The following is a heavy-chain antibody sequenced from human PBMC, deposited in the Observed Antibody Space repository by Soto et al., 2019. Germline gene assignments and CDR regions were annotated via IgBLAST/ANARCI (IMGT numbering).Heavy chain of an antibody. J-gene: IGHJ6*02. V-gene: IGHV3-30*18. CDR2: VSYDGNHK. D-gene: IGHD6-13*01. Sequence: QVQLVESGGGVIQPGTSLRLSCGASGFTFRSFGMYWVRQAPGKGLEWVAVVSYDGNHKYYADSVKGRFTVSRDNAKNMLYLQMNSLRGEDTAVYYCAKDVGQQLVLNYGMDVWGQGTTVTVSS. CDR1: GFTFRSFG. CDR3: AKDVGQQLVLNYGMDV.